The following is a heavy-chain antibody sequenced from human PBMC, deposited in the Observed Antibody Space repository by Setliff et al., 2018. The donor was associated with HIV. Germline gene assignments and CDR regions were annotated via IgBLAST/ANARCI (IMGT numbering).Heavy chain of an antibody. Sequence: SETLSLTCTVSGGSITGHYWSWIRQPPGKGLEWIANIFYSGSSYYNPSLKSRVTISVDRSKNQFSLRLSSVTAEDTAVYFCARDPASPYFDYWGQGTLVTVSS. CDR2: IFYSGSS. CDR3: ARDPASPYFDY. D-gene: IGHD6-6*01. CDR1: GGSITGHY. J-gene: IGHJ4*02. V-gene: IGHV4-59*11.